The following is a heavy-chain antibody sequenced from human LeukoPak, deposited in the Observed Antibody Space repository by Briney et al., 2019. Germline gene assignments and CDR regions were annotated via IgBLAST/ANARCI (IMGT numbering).Heavy chain of an antibody. V-gene: IGHV3-23*01. CDR2: ISSSGSGGNT. CDR1: GVTLSSYA. J-gene: IGHJ5*02. D-gene: IGHD3-16*02. Sequence: GGSLRLSCAASGVTLSSYAMSWARQAPGKGLEWVSGISSSGSGGNTYYADSVKGRFTISRDNSKSTLYLQMNSLRAEDTAVYYCAKRAFGGAIAGLNWFDPWGQGTLVTVSS. CDR3: AKRAFGGAIAGLNWFDP.